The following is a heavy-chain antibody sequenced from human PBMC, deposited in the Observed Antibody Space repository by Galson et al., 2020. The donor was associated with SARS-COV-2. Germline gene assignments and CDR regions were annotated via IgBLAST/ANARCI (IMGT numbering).Heavy chain of an antibody. J-gene: IGHJ1*01. V-gene: IGHV3-23*01. CDR2: LNNRGDDT. CDR1: GFTSSSYA. D-gene: IGHD6-19*01. CDR3: AKEGGSGWATDFFQH. Sequence: GGSLRLSCAASGFTSSSYAMAWVRQAPGKGLEWVSLLNNRGDDTYYADSVKGRFTISRDNSKNTLFLQMNSLRAEDTAVYYCAKEGGSGWATDFFQHWGQGTLVTVSS.